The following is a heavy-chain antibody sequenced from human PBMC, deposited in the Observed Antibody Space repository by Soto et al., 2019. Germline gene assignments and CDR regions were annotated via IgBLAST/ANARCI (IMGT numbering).Heavy chain of an antibody. Sequence: GASVKVSCKASGYTFTSYAMHWVRQAPGQRLEWMGWINAGNGNTKYSQKFQGRVTITRDTSASTAYVELSSLRSEDTAVYYCARDLTTLTLYFDYWGQGTLVTVSS. CDR1: GYTFTSYA. CDR2: INAGNGNT. J-gene: IGHJ4*02. D-gene: IGHD4-17*01. CDR3: ARDLTTLTLYFDY. V-gene: IGHV1-3*01.